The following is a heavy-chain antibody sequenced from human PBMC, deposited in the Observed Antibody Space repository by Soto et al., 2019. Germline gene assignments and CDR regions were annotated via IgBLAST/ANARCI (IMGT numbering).Heavy chain of an antibody. CDR3: ARDGIAARPTPDY. V-gene: IGHV1-18*01. CDR1: GYTVTSYG. CDR2: ISGYNGNT. J-gene: IGHJ4*02. D-gene: IGHD6-6*01. Sequence: QVQLVQSGAEVKKPGASVTVSCKASGYTVTSYGINWVRQAPGQGLEWMGWISGYNGNTKYAQKFQGRVTMTTDTSTRTAYLELRSLRSDDTAMFYCARDGIAARPTPDYWGQGTLVTVSS.